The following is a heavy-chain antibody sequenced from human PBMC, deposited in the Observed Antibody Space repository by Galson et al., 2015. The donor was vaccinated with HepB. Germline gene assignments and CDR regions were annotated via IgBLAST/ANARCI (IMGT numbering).Heavy chain of an antibody. CDR3: AKASTVTTSGTGAFDI. CDR2: ISYDGSNE. D-gene: IGHD4-17*01. J-gene: IGHJ3*02. Sequence: SLRLSCAASGFTFSSYGMHCVRQAPGKGLEWVAVISYDGSNEYYADYVKGRFTISRDNSKNTLYLQMNSLRAEDTAVSDCAKASTVTTSGTGAFDIWGQGTMVTVSS. CDR1: GFTFSSYG. V-gene: IGHV3-30*18.